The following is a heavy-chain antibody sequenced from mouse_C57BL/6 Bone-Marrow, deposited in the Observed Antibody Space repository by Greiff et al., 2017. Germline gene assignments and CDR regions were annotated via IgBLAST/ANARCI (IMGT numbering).Heavy chain of an antibody. CDR3: AREFVRGYFDV. Sequence: VQLQQPGAELVKPGASVKLSCKASGYTFTSYWMHWVKQRPGQGLEWIGMIHPNSGSTNYNEKFKSKATLTVDKSSSTAYMQLSSLTSEDSAVYYCAREFVRGYFDVWGTGTTVTVSS. J-gene: IGHJ1*03. V-gene: IGHV1-64*01. CDR2: IHPNSGST. CDR1: GYTFTSYW.